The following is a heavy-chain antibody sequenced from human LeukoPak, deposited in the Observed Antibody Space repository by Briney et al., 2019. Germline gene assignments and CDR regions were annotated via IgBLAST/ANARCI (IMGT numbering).Heavy chain of an antibody. Sequence: GGSLRLSCAASGFTFSSYAMSWVRQAPGKGLEWVSAISGSGGSTYYADSAKGRFTISRDNSKNTLYLQMNSLRAEDTAVYYCAKDSLSQYCSSTSCRFDYWGQGTLVTVSS. D-gene: IGHD2-2*01. CDR3: AKDSLSQYCSSTSCRFDY. V-gene: IGHV3-23*01. CDR1: GFTFSSYA. CDR2: ISGSGGST. J-gene: IGHJ4*02.